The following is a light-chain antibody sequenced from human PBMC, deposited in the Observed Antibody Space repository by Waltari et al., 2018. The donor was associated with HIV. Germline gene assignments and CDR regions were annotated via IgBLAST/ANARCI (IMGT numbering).Light chain of an antibody. Sequence: EIVLTQSPGTLSLSPGERATLSCRASQSVSSSYLAWYQQKPGQAPRLLIYGASSRATGIPDRFSGSGSVTDFTLTISRLEPEDFAVYYCQQYGSSPEYTFGQGTKLEIK. CDR1: QSVSSSY. J-gene: IGKJ2*01. CDR2: GAS. CDR3: QQYGSSPEYT. V-gene: IGKV3-20*01.